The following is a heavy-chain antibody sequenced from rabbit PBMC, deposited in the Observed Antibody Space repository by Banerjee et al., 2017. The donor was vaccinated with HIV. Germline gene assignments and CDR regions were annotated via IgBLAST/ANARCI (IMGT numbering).Heavy chain of an antibody. CDR3: ARDVDDAAFYFNL. D-gene: IGHD2-1*01. J-gene: IGHJ4*01. Sequence: EESGGDLVKPEGSLTLTCTASGFSFTNNYWICWVRQAPGKGLEWIGCIDGGEGDTTDYASWAKGRFTISKTSSTTVTLHMTSLTAADTATYFCARDVDDAAFYFNLWGPGTLVTVS. CDR2: IDGGEGDTT. V-gene: IGHV1S45*01. CDR1: GFSFTNNYW.